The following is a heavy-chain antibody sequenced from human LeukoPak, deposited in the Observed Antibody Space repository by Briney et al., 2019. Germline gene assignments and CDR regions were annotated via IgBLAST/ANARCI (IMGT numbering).Heavy chain of an antibody. CDR1: GXTFSSYT. J-gene: IGHJ4*02. V-gene: IGHV3-48*02. CDR3: ARGDYDVLPGYHDALDY. CDR2: ISSGGGTI. D-gene: IGHD3-9*01. Sequence: GGALRLSCAASGXTFSSYTMIWVRQAPGKGLEGLSYISSGGGTIYYAESVKGRVTISRDNAKNSLYLQMNSLRDEDTAVYYCARGDYDVLPGYHDALDYWGQGTLVTVSS.